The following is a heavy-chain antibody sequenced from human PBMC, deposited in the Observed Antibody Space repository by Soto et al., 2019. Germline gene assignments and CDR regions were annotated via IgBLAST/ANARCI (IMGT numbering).Heavy chain of an antibody. J-gene: IGHJ4*02. CDR1: GFTFSSYG. CDR3: ARELGCSYGSLNGFDY. Sequence: GGSLRLSCAASGFTFSSYGMHWVRQAPGKGLEWVAVIWYDGSNKYYADSVKGRFTISRDDSKNTLYLQMNSLRAEDTAVYYCARELGCSYGSLNGFDYWGQGTLVTVSS. CDR2: IWYDGSNK. D-gene: IGHD5-18*01. V-gene: IGHV3-33*01.